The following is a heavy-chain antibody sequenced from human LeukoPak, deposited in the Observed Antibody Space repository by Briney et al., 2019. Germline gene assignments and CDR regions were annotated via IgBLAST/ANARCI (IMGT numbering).Heavy chain of an antibody. CDR2: ISYDGSNK. D-gene: IGHD5-18*01. Sequence: GGSLRLSCAASGFTFSSYAMHWVRQAPGKGLEWVAVISYDGSNKYYADSVKGRFTISRDNSKNTVYLQMYSLRGEDTAVYYCARVEYRDVIYWYFDLWGRGTGDTVFS. J-gene: IGHJ2*01. CDR1: GFTFSSYA. CDR3: ARVEYRDVIYWYFDL. V-gene: IGHV3-30*04.